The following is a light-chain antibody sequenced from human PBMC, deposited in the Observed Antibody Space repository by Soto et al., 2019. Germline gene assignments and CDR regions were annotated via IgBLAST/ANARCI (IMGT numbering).Light chain of an antibody. J-gene: IGLJ1*01. Sequence: QSVLTQPASVSGSPGQSITISCTGTSSDVGGYKFVSWYQQHPGKVPKLLIYEVTNRPSGVSNRFSGSKSGNTASLTISGLQAEDEADYYCSSYAGSSPLYVFGTGTKGT. CDR2: EVT. CDR1: SSDVGGYKF. CDR3: SSYAGSSPLYV. V-gene: IGLV2-14*01.